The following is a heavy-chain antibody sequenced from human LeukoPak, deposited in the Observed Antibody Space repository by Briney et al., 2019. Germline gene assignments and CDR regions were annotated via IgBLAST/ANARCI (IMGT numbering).Heavy chain of an antibody. CDR3: AKISLRLGELSSDY. CDR2: IKTDGSST. D-gene: IGHD3-16*02. CDR1: GFTFSSYW. V-gene: IGHV3-74*01. J-gene: IGHJ4*02. Sequence: GGSLRLSCAASGFTFSSYWMHWVRQAPGKGLVWVSRIKTDGSSTSYADSVKGRFTISRDNAKNTLYLQMNSLGAEDTAVYYCAKISLRLGELSSDYWGQGTLVTVSS.